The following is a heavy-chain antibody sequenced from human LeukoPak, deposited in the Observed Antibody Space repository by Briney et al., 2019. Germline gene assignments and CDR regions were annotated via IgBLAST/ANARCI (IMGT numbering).Heavy chain of an antibody. J-gene: IGHJ4*02. V-gene: IGHV4-30-2*01. CDR2: IYHSGST. CDR3: ARGVNWNYEVYGYFDY. D-gene: IGHD1-7*01. Sequence: PSQTLSLTCTVSGGSISSGGYYWSWIRQPPGKGLEWIGYIYHSGSTYYNPSLKSRVTISVDRSKNQFSLKLSSVTAADTAVYYCARGVNWNYEVYGYFDYWGQGTLVTVSS. CDR1: GGSISSGGYY.